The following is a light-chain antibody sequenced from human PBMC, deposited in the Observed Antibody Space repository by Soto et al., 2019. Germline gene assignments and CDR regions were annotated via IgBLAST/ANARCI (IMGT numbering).Light chain of an antibody. CDR1: HTVVSNN. CDR3: QQYGDSIT. J-gene: IGKJ4*01. V-gene: IGKV3-20*01. Sequence: TVLTQSPGSLSLSSGERATLSGRASHTVVSNNLAWYQHRPGQPPRLLIYGSFNSATGIPDRFSGSASGRDHTLTISRLDPEDSAVYYCQQYGDSITFGGGTKLEIK. CDR2: GSF.